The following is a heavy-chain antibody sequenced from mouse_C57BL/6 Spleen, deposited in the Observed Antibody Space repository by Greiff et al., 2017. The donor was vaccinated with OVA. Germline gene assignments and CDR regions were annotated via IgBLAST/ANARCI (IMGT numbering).Heavy chain of an antibody. CDR2: INPNNGGT. Sequence: EVQLQQSGPELVKPGASVKISCKASGYTFTDYYMNWVKQSHGKSLEWIGDINPNNGGTSYNQKFKGKATLTVDKSSSTAYMELRSLTSEDSAVDYCARGWGWGYAMDYWGQGTSVTVSS. CDR1: GYTFTDYY. D-gene: IGHD1-1*02. CDR3: ARGWGWGYAMDY. V-gene: IGHV1-26*01. J-gene: IGHJ4*01.